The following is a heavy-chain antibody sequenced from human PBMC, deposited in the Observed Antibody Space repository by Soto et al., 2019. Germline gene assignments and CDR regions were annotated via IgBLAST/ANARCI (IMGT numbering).Heavy chain of an antibody. J-gene: IGHJ5*02. V-gene: IGHV4-59*01. CDR2: AFYSGST. CDR1: GGSISSYY. D-gene: IGHD2-15*01. Sequence: PSETLSLTCTVSGGSISSYYWNWIRQSPGKGLEWIGYAFYSGSTKYSPSFKSRVTISVDTSKNQFSLNLRSVTAADTAVYYCAYSETYAWFDPWGQGTLVTVS. CDR3: AYSETYAWFDP.